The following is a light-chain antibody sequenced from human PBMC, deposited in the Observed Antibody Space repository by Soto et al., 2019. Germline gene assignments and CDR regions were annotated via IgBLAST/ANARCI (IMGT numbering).Light chain of an antibody. CDR3: QQSSNWPPTWT. J-gene: IGKJ1*01. CDR2: DAS. CDR1: QSVSNY. Sequence: EIVLTQSPATLSLSPGERATLSCRASQSVSNYLAWYQQKPGQSPTLLIYDASKRATGIPARFSGSGSGTDFTLTISSLEPEDFAVYYCQQSSNWPPTWTFGQGTKVDIK. V-gene: IGKV3-11*01.